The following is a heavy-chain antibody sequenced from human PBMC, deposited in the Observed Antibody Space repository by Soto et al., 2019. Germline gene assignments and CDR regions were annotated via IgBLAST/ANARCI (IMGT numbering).Heavy chain of an antibody. CDR1: GCTFSSYA. Sequence: QVQLVQSGAEVKKPGSSVKVSCKASGCTFSSYAISWVRQAPGQGLEWMGGIIPIFGTANYAQKFQRRVTITADESTSTAYIELSSLRSEDTAVYYCARDLGYSYAQYYFDYWGQGTLFTVSS. D-gene: IGHD5-18*01. J-gene: IGHJ4*02. CDR3: ARDLGYSYAQYYFDY. CDR2: IIPIFGTA. V-gene: IGHV1-69*01.